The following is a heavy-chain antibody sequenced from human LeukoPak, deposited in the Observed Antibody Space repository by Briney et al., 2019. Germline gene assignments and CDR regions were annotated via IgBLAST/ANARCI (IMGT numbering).Heavy chain of an antibody. Sequence: GASVKVSCKASGGTFSSYAISWVRQAPGQGLEWMGRINPIFGTANYAQKFQGRVTITTDESTSTAYMELSSLRSEDTAVYYCARGPRYDFWSGYYWGCFDYWGQGTLVTVSS. J-gene: IGHJ4*02. V-gene: IGHV1-69*05. CDR1: GGTFSSYA. D-gene: IGHD3-3*01. CDR2: INPIFGTA. CDR3: ARGPRYDFWSGYYWGCFDY.